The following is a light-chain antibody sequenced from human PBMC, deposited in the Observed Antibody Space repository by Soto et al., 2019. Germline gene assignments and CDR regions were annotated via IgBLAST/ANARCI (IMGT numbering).Light chain of an antibody. CDR1: ASDLGGYTF. CDR3: SAHGGTKPYF. V-gene: IGLV2-8*01. CDR2: DVN. J-gene: IGLJ1*01. Sequence: QSALTQPPSASGSPGQSVAISCTGTASDLGGYTFVSWYQQHPGKAPKLLIYDVNKRPSGVPDRFSGSKSGNTASLTVSGLQDEDEADYYCSAHGGTKPYFFGTGTKLTVL.